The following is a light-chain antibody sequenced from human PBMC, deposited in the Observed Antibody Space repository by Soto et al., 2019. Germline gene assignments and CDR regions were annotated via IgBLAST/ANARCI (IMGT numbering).Light chain of an antibody. J-gene: IGLJ2*01. V-gene: IGLV2-14*01. CDR3: SSYTSVTNNPVA. CDR2: DVS. CDR1: SSNIGGSNS. Sequence: QSALTQPASVSGSPGQSITISCTGTSSNIGGSNSVSWYQQHPGKAPKLLIYDVSTWPSGVSNRFSGSKSGNTASLTISGLQAEAEADYYCSSYTSVTNNPVAFGGGTKVTVL.